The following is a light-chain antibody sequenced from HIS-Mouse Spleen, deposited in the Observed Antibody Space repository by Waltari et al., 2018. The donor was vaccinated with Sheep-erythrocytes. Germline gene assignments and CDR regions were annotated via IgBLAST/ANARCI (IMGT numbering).Light chain of an antibody. CDR3: AAWDDSLSGPV. V-gene: IGLV1-47*01. Sequence: QSVLTQPPSASGTPGQRVTIPCSGSSSNIGSNYVSGYQQLPGTAPKLLIYRNNQRPSGVPDRFSGSKSGTSASLAISGLRSEDEADYYCAAWDDSLSGPVFGGGTKLTVL. CDR2: RNN. CDR1: SSNIGSNY. J-gene: IGLJ3*02.